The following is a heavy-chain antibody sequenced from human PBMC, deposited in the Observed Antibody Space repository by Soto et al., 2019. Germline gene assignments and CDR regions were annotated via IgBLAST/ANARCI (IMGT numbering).Heavy chain of an antibody. J-gene: IGHJ4*02. CDR2: IYYSGST. V-gene: IGHV4-30-4*01. Sequence: SETLSLTCTVSGDSISSVDYFWSWIRQPPGKGLEWIGYIYYSGSTYYNPSLKSRVTISVDTSKNQFSLKLSSVTAADTAVYYCARGVTMVRGVIHTPYFDYWGQGTLVTVSS. CDR1: GDSISSVDYF. D-gene: IGHD3-10*01. CDR3: ARGVTMVRGVIHTPYFDY.